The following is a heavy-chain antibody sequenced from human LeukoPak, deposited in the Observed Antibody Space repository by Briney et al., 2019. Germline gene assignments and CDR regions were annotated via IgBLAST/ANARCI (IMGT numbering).Heavy chain of an antibody. CDR3: ARVSDYYGSGSYYY. D-gene: IGHD3-10*01. Sequence: ASVTVSCKASGYTFIGFYMHWVRQAPGQGLEWMGWINPNSGGTNYAQKFQGRVTMTRDTSISTAYMELSRLRSDDTAVYYCARVSDYYGSGSYYYWGQGTLVTVSS. CDR2: INPNSGGT. J-gene: IGHJ4*02. V-gene: IGHV1-2*02. CDR1: GYTFIGFY.